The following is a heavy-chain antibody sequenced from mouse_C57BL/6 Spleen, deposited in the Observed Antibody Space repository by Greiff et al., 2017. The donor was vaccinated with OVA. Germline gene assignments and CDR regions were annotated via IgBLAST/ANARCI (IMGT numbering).Heavy chain of an antibody. V-gene: IGHV5-6*01. J-gene: IGHJ2*01. Sequence: EVQVVESGGDLVKPGGSLKLSCAASGFTFSSYGMSWVRQTPDKRLEWVATISSGGSYTYYPDSVKGRFTISIDNAKNTLYLQMSSLKSEDTAMYYCARQGDGDFDYWGQGTTLTVSS. CDR2: ISSGGSYT. CDR3: ARQGDGDFDY. D-gene: IGHD3-3*01. CDR1: GFTFSSYG.